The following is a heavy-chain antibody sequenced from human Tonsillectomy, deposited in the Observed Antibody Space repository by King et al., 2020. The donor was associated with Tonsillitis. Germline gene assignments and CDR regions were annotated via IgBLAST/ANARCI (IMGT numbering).Heavy chain of an antibody. CDR2: MSGAGART. CDR1: GFTFSTYA. Sequence: VQLVESGGGLVQPGGSLRRSCAASGFTFSTYAMTWVRQAPGKGLEWVSVMSGAGARTYHADSVKGRVTISRDNSKNTLYLQMNSLRAEDTAVYYCAKCPYDFWSGGLYYAMDVWGQGTTVTVSS. V-gene: IGHV3-23*04. D-gene: IGHD3-3*01. CDR3: AKCPYDFWSGGLYYAMDV. J-gene: IGHJ6*02.